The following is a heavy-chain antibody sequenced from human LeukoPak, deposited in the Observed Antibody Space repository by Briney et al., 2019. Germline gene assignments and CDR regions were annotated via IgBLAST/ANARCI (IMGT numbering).Heavy chain of an antibody. V-gene: IGHV1-2*02. Sequence: GASVKVSRKASGYTFTGYYMHWVRQAPGQGLEWMGWINPNSGGTNYAQKFQGRVTMTRDTSISTAYMELSRLRSDDTAVYYCARVPALGRYCSSTSCSGWFDPWGQGTLVTVSS. CDR3: ARVPALGRYCSSTSCSGWFDP. CDR1: GYTFTGYY. D-gene: IGHD2-2*01. CDR2: INPNSGGT. J-gene: IGHJ5*02.